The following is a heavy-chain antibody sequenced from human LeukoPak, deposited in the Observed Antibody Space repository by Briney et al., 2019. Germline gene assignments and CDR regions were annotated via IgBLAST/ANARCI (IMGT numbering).Heavy chain of an antibody. Sequence: SETLSLTCTVSSASISSTNHNWGWLRQPPGKGPEWIGNIYFSGTSYYNPSLKSRVIISVDTSKSQFSLKLNSVTAADTAVYNCARHAWGLNAFDVWGRGTMVIVSS. D-gene: IGHD3-16*01. CDR2: IYFSGTS. CDR3: ARHAWGLNAFDV. J-gene: IGHJ3*01. CDR1: SASISSTNHN. V-gene: IGHV4-39*01.